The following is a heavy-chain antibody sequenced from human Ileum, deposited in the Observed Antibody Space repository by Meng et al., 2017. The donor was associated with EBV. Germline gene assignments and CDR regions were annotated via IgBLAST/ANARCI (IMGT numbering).Heavy chain of an antibody. CDR2: INESGST. Sequence: VQLQQWGPGLLKPSETLSITCADYGGSFRGNYWSWIRQSPGKRLEWIGEINESGSTNYNPSLKSRVTILMDTSKNQFSLKLTSVTAADAAVYYCRNAFCSAAAGCSDYWGQGTLVTVSS. CDR3: RNAFCSAAAGCSDY. CDR1: GGSFRGNY. V-gene: IGHV4-34*01. D-gene: IGHD3-3*01. J-gene: IGHJ4*02.